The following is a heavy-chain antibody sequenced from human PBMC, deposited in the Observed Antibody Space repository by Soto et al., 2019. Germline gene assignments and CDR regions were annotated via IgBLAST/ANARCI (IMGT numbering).Heavy chain of an antibody. CDR3: SKGGSKAGMDV. D-gene: IGHD1-26*01. CDR1: GFTFSNYG. CDR2: ISYDVNNK. Sequence: GGSLRLSCAVSGFTFSNYGMHWVRQAPGKGLEWVALISYDVNNKYYADSVKGRFTISRDNSKNTLFLQMNGLRAEDTAVYYCSKGGSKAGMDVWGQGTTVTV. J-gene: IGHJ6*02. V-gene: IGHV3-30*18.